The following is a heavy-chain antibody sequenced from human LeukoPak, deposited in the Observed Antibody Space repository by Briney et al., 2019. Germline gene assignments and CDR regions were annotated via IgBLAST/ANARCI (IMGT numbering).Heavy chain of an antibody. CDR2: IYSAGAT. J-gene: IGHJ3*02. CDR1: GFIVSNNY. CDR3: ARIEWERLGRAFDI. Sequence: PGGSLRLSCAASGFIVSNNYMTWVRQAPGKGLEWVSGIYSAGATHYAESVEGRFTISRDNSKNTLYLQMNSLRAEDMAVYYCARIEWERLGRAFDIWGQGTMVTVSS. D-gene: IGHD1-26*01. V-gene: IGHV3-53*01.